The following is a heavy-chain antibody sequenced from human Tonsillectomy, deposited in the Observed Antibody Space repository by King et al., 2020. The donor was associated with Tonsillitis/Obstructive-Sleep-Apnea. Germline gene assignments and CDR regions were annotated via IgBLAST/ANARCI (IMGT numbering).Heavy chain of an antibody. V-gene: IGHV3-33*01. Sequence: VQLVESGGGVVQPGRSLRLSCAASGFTFSSYGMYWVRQAPGKGLEWVLVICDDGSMKYYADSGKGRFTISRDNSKNTLYLQMNSLRAEDTAVYDCAREVGLSNYYDSSGYKYWGQGTLVTVSS. CDR1: GFTFSSYG. CDR2: ICDDGSMK. J-gene: IGHJ4*02. CDR3: AREVGLSNYYDSSGYKY. D-gene: IGHD3-22*01.